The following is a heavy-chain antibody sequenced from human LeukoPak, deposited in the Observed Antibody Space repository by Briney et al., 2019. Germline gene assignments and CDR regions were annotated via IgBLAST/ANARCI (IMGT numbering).Heavy chain of an antibody. CDR3: AKGGVWFGELDY. J-gene: IGHJ4*02. CDR2: ISGSDGST. D-gene: IGHD3-10*01. V-gene: IGHV3-23*01. CDR1: GFTFSSYA. Sequence: PGGSLRLSCAASGFTFSSYAMSWVRQAPGKGLEWVSAISGSDGSTYYADSVKGRFTISRDNSKNTLYLQMNSLRAEDTAVYYCAKGGVWFGELDYWGQGTLVTVSS.